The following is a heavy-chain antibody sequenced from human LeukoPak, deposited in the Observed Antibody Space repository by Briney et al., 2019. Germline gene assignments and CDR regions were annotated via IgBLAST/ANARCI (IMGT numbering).Heavy chain of an antibody. D-gene: IGHD3-22*01. V-gene: IGHV4-30-4*01. Sequence: PSETLSLTCTVSGGSISSGDYYWSWIRQPPGKGLEWIGYIYYSGSTYYNPSLKSRVTISVDTPKNQFSLKLSSVTAADTAVYYCARDFGHSSGYYPFDYWGQGTLVTVSS. CDR2: IYYSGST. CDR1: GGSISSGDYY. J-gene: IGHJ4*02. CDR3: ARDFGHSSGYYPFDY.